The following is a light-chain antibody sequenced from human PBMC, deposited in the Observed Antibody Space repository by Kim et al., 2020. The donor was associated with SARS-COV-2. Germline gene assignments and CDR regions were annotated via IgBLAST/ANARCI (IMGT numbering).Light chain of an antibody. Sequence: ISVTGGSSNIGAGYDVHWYQQFPGTAPKLLISANNNRPSGVPDRFSGSRSVTSASLAITGLQAEDEADYYCQSYDSSLSVVVFGGGTQLTVL. J-gene: IGLJ2*01. CDR1: SSNIGAGYD. V-gene: IGLV1-40*01. CDR3: QSYDSSLSVVV. CDR2: ANN.